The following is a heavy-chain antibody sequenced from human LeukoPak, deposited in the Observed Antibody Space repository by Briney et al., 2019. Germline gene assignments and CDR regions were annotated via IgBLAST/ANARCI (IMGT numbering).Heavy chain of an antibody. CDR3: ARDPRTVRI. Sequence: PGGSLRLSCAASGFTFTDSYMTWVRQAPGKGLEWLSYISGSGGDTNYADSVRGRFTISRDSAKNSLYLQMNSLRVEDTAVYYCARDPRTVRIWGQGTLVTVSS. CDR2: ISGSGGDT. CDR1: GFTFTDSY. J-gene: IGHJ4*02. V-gene: IGHV3-11*06. D-gene: IGHD1-1*01.